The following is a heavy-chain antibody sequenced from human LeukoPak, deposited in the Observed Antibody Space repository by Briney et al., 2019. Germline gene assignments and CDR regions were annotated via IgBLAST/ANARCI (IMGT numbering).Heavy chain of an antibody. Sequence: SETLSLTCSVSGGSISGGSYYWNWIRQPAGKGLEWIGRIYSSGSTNYNPSLKSRVTLSGDTSKNQFSLKLNSVTAADTAVYYCVRSYYYDTSGSKDAFDIWGQGTMVTVSS. CDR1: GGSISGGSYY. D-gene: IGHD3-22*01. CDR3: VRSYYYDTSGSKDAFDI. V-gene: IGHV4-61*02. J-gene: IGHJ3*02. CDR2: IYSSGST.